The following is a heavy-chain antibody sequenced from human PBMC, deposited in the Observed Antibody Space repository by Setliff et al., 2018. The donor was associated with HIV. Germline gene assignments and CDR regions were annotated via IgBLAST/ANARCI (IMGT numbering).Heavy chain of an antibody. Sequence: GGSLRLSCAASGFTFSDYGMHWVRQAPGKGLEWVAMISYDGNSKYYADSVKGRFTISRDNAKNSLYLRMNSLRVEDTAVYYCARDWVRWELRDYYYGMDVWGQGTTVTVSS. J-gene: IGHJ6*02. D-gene: IGHD1-26*01. CDR2: ISYDGNSK. CDR1: GFTFSDYG. CDR3: ARDWVRWELRDYYYGMDV. V-gene: IGHV3-30*03.